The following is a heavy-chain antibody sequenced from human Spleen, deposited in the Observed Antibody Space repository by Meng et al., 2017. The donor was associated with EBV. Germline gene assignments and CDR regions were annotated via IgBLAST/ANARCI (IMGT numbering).Heavy chain of an antibody. CDR2: ISGSGGST. J-gene: IGHJ4*02. Sequence: EVQLLESGGGLVQPGGSLRLSCAASGFTFSSYAMSWVRQAPGKGLEWVSAISGSGGSTYYADSVKGRFTISRDNSKNTLYLQMNSLRAEDTAVYYCAKFPYYYDSSGPRYNLWGQGTLVTVSS. D-gene: IGHD3-22*01. CDR1: GFTFSSYA. CDR3: AKFPYYYDSSGPRYNL. V-gene: IGHV3-23*01.